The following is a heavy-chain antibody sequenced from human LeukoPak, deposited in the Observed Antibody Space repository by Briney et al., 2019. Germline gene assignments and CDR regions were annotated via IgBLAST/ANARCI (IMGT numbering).Heavy chain of an antibody. CDR3: ARDASSSWYYPY. J-gene: IGHJ4*02. D-gene: IGHD6-13*01. CDR2: INSDGSRT. V-gene: IGHV3-74*01. CDR1: GFTFSSYW. Sequence: EGSLRLSCAASGFTFSSYWMHWVRQAPGKGLVWVSRINSDGSRTSYADSVKGRFIISRDNAKNTLYLQMNSLRAEDTAVYYCARDASSSWYYPYRGQGTLVTVSS.